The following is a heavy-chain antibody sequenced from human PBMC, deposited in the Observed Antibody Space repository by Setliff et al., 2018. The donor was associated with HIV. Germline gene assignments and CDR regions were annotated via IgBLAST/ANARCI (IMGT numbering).Heavy chain of an antibody. CDR1: GYTFTNYG. CDR3: ARGQYGDELFDY. CDR2: LASYDDDA. D-gene: IGHD4-17*01. V-gene: IGHV1-18*01. J-gene: IGHJ4*02. Sequence: ASVKVSCKASGYTFTNYGITWVRQAPGHGLEWMGWLASYDDDANYAQNLQGRVTMTTDKSTSTAYMELRSLRSDDTAVYYCARGQYGDELFDYWGQGTLVTVSS.